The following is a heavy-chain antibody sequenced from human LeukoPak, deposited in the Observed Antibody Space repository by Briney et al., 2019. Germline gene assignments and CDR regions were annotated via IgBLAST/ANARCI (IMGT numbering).Heavy chain of an antibody. D-gene: IGHD3-22*01. Sequence: GASVKVSCKASGGTFSSYAISWVRQAPGQGLEWMGGIIPIFGTANYAQEFQGRVTITTDESTSTAYMELSSLRSEDTAVYYCARDRRPYYYDSSGYYYHDAFDIWGQGTMVTVSS. V-gene: IGHV1-69*05. CDR1: GGTFSSYA. J-gene: IGHJ3*02. CDR3: ARDRRPYYYDSSGYYYHDAFDI. CDR2: IIPIFGTA.